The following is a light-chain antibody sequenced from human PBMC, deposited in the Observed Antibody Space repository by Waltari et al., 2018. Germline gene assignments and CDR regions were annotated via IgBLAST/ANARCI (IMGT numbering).Light chain of an antibody. CDR2: NAS. CDR1: QGIAFY. Sequence: DIQVTQSPSSLSASIGDRVTITCRTSQGIAFYLNWYQQNPGQAPKLLIYNASNLQSGVPSRFSGRGSGTDFILSISSLQPEDFATYYCQHSFTTPPSVGPGTKVD. CDR3: QHSFTTPPS. V-gene: IGKV1-39*01. J-gene: IGKJ3*01.